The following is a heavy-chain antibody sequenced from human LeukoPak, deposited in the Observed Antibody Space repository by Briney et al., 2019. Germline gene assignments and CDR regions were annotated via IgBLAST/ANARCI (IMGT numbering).Heavy chain of an antibody. CDR1: GGSISSYY. J-gene: IGHJ4*02. V-gene: IGHV4-59*08. CDR3: ARTRVIRFLEWSIDY. CDR2: IYYSGST. D-gene: IGHD3-3*01. Sequence: SETLSLTCTVSGGSISSYYWSWIRQPPGKGLEWIGYIYYSGSTNYNPSLKSRVTISVDTSKNQFSLKLSSVTAADTAVYYCARTRVIRFLEWSIDYWGQGTLVTVSS.